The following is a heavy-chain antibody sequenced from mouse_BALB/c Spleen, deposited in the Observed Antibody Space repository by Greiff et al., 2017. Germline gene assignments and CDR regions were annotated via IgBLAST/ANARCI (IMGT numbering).Heavy chain of an antibody. V-gene: IGHV7-3*02. J-gene: IGHJ3*01. CDR3: ARDMITTRFAY. CDR1: GFTFTDYY. CDR2: IRNKANGYTT. D-gene: IGHD2-4*01. Sequence: EVKLMESGGGLVQPGGSLRLSCAPSGFTFTDYYMSWVRQPPGKALEWLGFIRNKANGYTTEYSASVKGRFTISRDNSQSILYLQMNTLRAEDSATYYCARDMITTRFAYWGQGTLVTVSA.